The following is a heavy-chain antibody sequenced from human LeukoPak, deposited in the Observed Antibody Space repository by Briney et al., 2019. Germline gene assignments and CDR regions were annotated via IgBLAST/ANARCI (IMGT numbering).Heavy chain of an antibody. CDR3: ARESPENYYYMDV. CDR1: GGSISSGSYY. V-gene: IGHV4-61*02. J-gene: IGHJ6*03. CDR2: IYTSGST. Sequence: PSETLSLTCTVSGGSISSGSYYWNWIRQPAGKRLEWIGRIYTSGSTNYNPSLKSRVTMSVDTSKNQFSLKLSSVTAADTAVYYCARESPENYYYMDVWGKGTTVTISS.